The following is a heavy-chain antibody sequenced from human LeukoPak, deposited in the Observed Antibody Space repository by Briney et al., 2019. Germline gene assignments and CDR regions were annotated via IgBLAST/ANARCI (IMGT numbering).Heavy chain of an antibody. CDR3: ARGGIYGAIPPFWYFDY. D-gene: IGHD4-17*01. CDR1: GGSISNYY. Sequence: PSETLSLTCTVSGGSISNYYWTWIRQPPGKGLEWIGEINHSGSTNYNPSLKSRVTISVDTSKNQFSLKLSSVTAADTAVYYCARGGIYGAIPPFWYFDYWGQGTLVTVSS. CDR2: INHSGST. J-gene: IGHJ4*02. V-gene: IGHV4-34*01.